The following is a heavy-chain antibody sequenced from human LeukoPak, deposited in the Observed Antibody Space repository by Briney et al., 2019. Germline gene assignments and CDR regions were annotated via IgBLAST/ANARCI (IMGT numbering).Heavy chain of an antibody. Sequence: GGSLRLSCAASGFTFSSYGMHWVRQAPGKGLEWVAVIWYDGSNKYYADSVKGRFTISRDNSKSTLYLQMNSLRAEDTAVYYCARESYYDSSGMPNWFDPWGQGTLVTVSS. D-gene: IGHD3-22*01. V-gene: IGHV3-33*01. CDR1: GFTFSSYG. CDR2: IWYDGSNK. J-gene: IGHJ5*02. CDR3: ARESYYDSSGMPNWFDP.